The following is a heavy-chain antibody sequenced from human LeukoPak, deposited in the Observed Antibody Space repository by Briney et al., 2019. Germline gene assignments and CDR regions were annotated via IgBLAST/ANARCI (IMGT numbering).Heavy chain of an antibody. D-gene: IGHD6-13*01. V-gene: IGHV4-4*07. CDR1: GGSISSYY. CDR2: IYTSGST. CDR3: ARMGPPGIAAAGNY. J-gene: IGHJ4*02. Sequence: SETLSLTCTVSGGSISSYYWSWIRQPAGKGLEWIGRIYTSGSTNYNPSLKSRVTISVDRSKNQFSLKLSSVTAADTAVYYCARMGPPGIAAAGNYWGQGTLVTVSS.